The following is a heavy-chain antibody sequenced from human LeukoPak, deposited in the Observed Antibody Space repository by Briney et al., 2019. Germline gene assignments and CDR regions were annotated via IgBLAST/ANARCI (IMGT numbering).Heavy chain of an antibody. D-gene: IGHD6-19*01. CDR1: GGSISSYY. J-gene: IGHJ4*02. CDR3: ARVIAVAGTAYFDY. CDR2: IYHSGST. Sequence: SETLSLTCTVSGGSISSYYWNWIRQPPGKGLEWLGYIYHSGSTNYNSSLKSRVNISVDTSKNQFSLKLKSVAAADTAVYYCARVIAVAGTAYFDYWGQGTQVTVSS. V-gene: IGHV4-59*01.